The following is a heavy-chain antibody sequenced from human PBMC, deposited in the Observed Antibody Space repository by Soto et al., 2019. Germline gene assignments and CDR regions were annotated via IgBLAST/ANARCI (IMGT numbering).Heavy chain of an antibody. D-gene: IGHD6-19*01. Sequence: XSVKVSCNVAGYPLSELSMHWVRQAPGKGLEWMGGFDPEDGETIYAQKFQGRVTMTEDTSTDTAYMELSSLRSEDTAVYYCATERWLVHIWGQRTLVTVSS. CDR3: ATERWLVHI. CDR1: GYPLSELS. CDR2: FDPEDGET. V-gene: IGHV1-24*01. J-gene: IGHJ4*02.